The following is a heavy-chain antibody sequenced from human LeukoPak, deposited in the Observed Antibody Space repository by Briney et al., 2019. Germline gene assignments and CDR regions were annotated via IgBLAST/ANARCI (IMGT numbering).Heavy chain of an antibody. J-gene: IGHJ6*02. CDR3: ARGGYYYDGSGYYWSDYYYGMDV. CDR1: GGSISSYY. Sequence: SETLSLTCTVSGGSISSYYWSWIRQPAGKGLEWIGRIYTSGSTNYNPSLKSRVTMSVDTSKNQFSLKLSSVTAADTAVYYCARGGYYYDGSGYYWSDYYYGMDVWGQGTTVTVSS. V-gene: IGHV4-4*07. D-gene: IGHD3-22*01. CDR2: IYTSGST.